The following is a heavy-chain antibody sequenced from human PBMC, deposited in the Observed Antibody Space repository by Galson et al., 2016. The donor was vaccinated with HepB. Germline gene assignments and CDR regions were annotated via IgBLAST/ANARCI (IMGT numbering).Heavy chain of an antibody. V-gene: IGHV3-69-1*01. CDR2: ISNVGIV. D-gene: IGHD5/OR15-5a*01. Sequence: SLRLSCAASGFIFSDYYMNWVRQTPGKGLEWVAHISNVGIVYADSVKGRFTISSDNAKNSLYLQMNSLRVEDTAVYYCARDRLGWFDPWGQGTLVTVSS. J-gene: IGHJ5*02. CDR3: ARDRLGWFDP. CDR1: GFIFSDYY.